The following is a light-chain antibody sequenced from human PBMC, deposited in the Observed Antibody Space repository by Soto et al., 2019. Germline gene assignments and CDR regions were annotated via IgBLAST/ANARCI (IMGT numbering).Light chain of an antibody. V-gene: IGKV3-20*01. CDR3: HQYNNWPSWT. J-gene: IGKJ1*01. CDR2: GAS. CDR1: QSVSSSY. Sequence: EILSTQSPGTRSLSRGERSTLSCTASQSVSSSYLAWYQQKPGQAPRLLIYGASSRATGIPDRFSGSGSETEFTLTISSLQPEDFAIYYRHQYNNWPSWTFGQGTKVDIK.